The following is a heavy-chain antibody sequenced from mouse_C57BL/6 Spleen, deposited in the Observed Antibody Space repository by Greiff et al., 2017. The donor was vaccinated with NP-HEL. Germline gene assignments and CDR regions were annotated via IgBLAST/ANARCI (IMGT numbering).Heavy chain of an antibody. V-gene: IGHV1-81*01. CDR3: ARRIYDGYLEDY. J-gene: IGHJ4*01. CDR1: GYTFTSYG. D-gene: IGHD2-3*01. CDR2: IYPRSGNT. Sequence: VQVVESGAELARPGASVKLSCKASGYTFTSYGISWVKQRTGQGLEWIGEIYPRSGNTYYNEKFTGKATLTADKSSSTAYMELRSLTSEDSAVYFCARRIYDGYLEDYWGQGTSVTVSS.